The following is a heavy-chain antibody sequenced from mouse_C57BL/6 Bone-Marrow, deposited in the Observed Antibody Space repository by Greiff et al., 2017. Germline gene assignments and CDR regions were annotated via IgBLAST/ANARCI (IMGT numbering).Heavy chain of an antibody. CDR3: ARDTTVVADY. Sequence: VKLQESGAELVKPGASVKISCKASGYAFSSYWMNWVKQRPGKGLEWIGQIYPGDGDTNYNGKFKGKATLTADKSSSPAYMQLSSLTSEDSAVYFCARDTTVVADYWGQGTTLTVSS. D-gene: IGHD1-1*01. J-gene: IGHJ2*01. V-gene: IGHV1-80*01. CDR2: IYPGDGDT. CDR1: GYAFSSYW.